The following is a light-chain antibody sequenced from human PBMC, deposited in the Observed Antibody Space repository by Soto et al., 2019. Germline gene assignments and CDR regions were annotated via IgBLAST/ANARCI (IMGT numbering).Light chain of an antibody. V-gene: IGKV4-1*01. J-gene: IGKJ1*01. CDR2: WAS. CDR1: EAVFDSSNNKAN. Sequence: DIVMTQSPDSLAVHLGERGGINPKSTEAVFDSSNNKANLTWYQQKPGQPPKLIIDWASTRELGVPDRFSGSGSGTDFTLTSSSLQAEDVAVYYCQQYYTTPRTFGHGTKVEVK. CDR3: QQYYTTPRT.